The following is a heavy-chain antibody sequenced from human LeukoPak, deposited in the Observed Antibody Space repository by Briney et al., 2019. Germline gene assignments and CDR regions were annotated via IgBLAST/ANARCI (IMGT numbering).Heavy chain of an antibody. D-gene: IGHD4-17*01. J-gene: IGHJ4*02. V-gene: IGHV4-34*01. Sequence: SETLSLTSAVSGVSFNDYYWSWVRHTPGKGLEWIGEINHSGYTNERPSLKSRVTLSIDTPRKQFSLNVRSVTVANTGIYYCTRMTTGHDYWGQGTLVTVSS. CDR2: INHSGYT. CDR3: TRMTTGHDY. CDR1: GVSFNDYY.